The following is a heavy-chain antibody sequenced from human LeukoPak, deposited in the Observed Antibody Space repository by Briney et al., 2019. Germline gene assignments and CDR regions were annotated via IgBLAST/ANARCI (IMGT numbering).Heavy chain of an antibody. V-gene: IGHV1-2*06. Sequence: GASVKVSCKASGYTFTGYYMHWVQKAPGQGLDCMGRVNPNSGGTNYAQKFQGRVTMTRHTSISTAYMELIRLRSDDTAVYYCARPYSSSAFDSSGQGTLVTVSS. CDR2: VNPNSGGT. D-gene: IGHD6-6*01. CDR3: ARPYSSSAFDS. J-gene: IGHJ4*02. CDR1: GYTFTGYY.